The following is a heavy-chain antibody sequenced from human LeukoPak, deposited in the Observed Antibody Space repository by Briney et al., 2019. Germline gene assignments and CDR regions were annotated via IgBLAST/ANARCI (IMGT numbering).Heavy chain of an antibody. Sequence: SKTLSLTCAVYGVSFSGYYWSWIRQPPGKGLEWIGEINHSGSTNYNPSLKSRVTISVDTSKNQFSLKLSSVTAADTAVYYCARMSYRSTYCGGDCYSYYYYGMDVWGQGTTVTVSS. J-gene: IGHJ6*02. CDR1: GVSFSGYY. D-gene: IGHD2-21*02. CDR3: ARMSYRSTYCGGDCYSYYYYGMDV. V-gene: IGHV4-34*01. CDR2: INHSGST.